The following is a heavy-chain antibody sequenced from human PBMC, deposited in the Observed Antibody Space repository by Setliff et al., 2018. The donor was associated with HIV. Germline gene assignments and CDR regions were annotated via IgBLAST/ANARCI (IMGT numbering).Heavy chain of an antibody. V-gene: IGHV4-59*12. J-gene: IGHJ4*02. CDR3: ARDRVWGYFDK. D-gene: IGHD2-8*01. Sequence: PSETLSLTCTVSGDSITSNYCTWIRQPPGKGLEWIGYIDDSGSTKYNPSLDSRVSITVDTSKNQFSLKLTSVTAADTAVYYCARDRVWGYFDKWGQGALVTVSS. CDR1: GDSITSNY. CDR2: IDDSGST.